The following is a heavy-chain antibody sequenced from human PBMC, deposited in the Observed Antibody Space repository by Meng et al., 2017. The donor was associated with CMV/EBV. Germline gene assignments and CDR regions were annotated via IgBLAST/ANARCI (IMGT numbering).Heavy chain of an antibody. CDR2: IKQDGSEK. J-gene: IGHJ2*01. D-gene: IGHD2-2*01. V-gene: IGHV3-7*01. CDR3: ARSVTQWRYCSSTSCYKSGYFDL. Sequence: GGSLRLSCAASGFTFSSYWMSWVRQAPGKGLERVANIKQDGSEKYYVDSVKGRFTISRDNAKNSLYLQMNSLRAEDTAVYYCARSVTQWRYCSSTSCYKSGYFDLWGRGTLVTVSS. CDR1: GFTFSSYW.